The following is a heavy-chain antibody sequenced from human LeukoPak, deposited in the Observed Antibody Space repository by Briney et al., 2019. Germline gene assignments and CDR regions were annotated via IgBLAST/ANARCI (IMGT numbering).Heavy chain of an antibody. CDR1: GFTFSSYG. CDR2: ISGSGGST. D-gene: IGHD3-22*01. Sequence: GGSLRLSCAASGFTFSSYGMSWVRQAPGKGLEWVSAISGSGGSTYYADSVKGRFTISRDNSKNTLYLQMNSLRAEDTAVYYCAKGNVFYYDSSGDHDVFDIWGKGKMVTVSS. V-gene: IGHV3-23*01. J-gene: IGHJ3*02. CDR3: AKGNVFYYDSSGDHDVFDI.